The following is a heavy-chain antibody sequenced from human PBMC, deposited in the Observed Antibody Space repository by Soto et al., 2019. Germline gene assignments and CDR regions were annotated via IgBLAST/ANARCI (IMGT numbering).Heavy chain of an antibody. CDR1: GFPFSDYA. CDR2: ISDSGGFT. CDR3: AKRPLNWGRWYFDL. Sequence: EVQLLESGGGLVQPGGSLGLSGAASGFPFSDYAMPWVPQAPGKGLEWVSVISDSGGFTFYADSVKGRFTISRDNSGGTLYLQMNSLRAEDTAIYYCAKRPLNWGRWYFDLWGRGTLVTVSS. V-gene: IGHV3-23*01. D-gene: IGHD7-27*01. J-gene: IGHJ2*01.